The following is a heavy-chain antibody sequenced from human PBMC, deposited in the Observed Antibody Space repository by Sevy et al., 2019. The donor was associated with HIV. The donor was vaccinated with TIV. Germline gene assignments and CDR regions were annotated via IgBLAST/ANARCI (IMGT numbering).Heavy chain of an antibody. V-gene: IGHV1-69*13. Sequence: ASVKVSCKASGGTFSSYAISWVRQAPGQGLEWMGGIIPIFGTANYAQKFQGRVTITADESTSTAYMALSSLRSEDTAVYYCARGGYCSSTSCYLRLGWFDPWGQGTLVTVSS. J-gene: IGHJ5*02. CDR2: IIPIFGTA. D-gene: IGHD2-2*01. CDR3: ARGGYCSSTSCYLRLGWFDP. CDR1: GGTFSSYA.